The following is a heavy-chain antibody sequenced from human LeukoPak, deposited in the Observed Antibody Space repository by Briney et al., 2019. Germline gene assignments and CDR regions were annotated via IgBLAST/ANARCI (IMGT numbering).Heavy chain of an antibody. V-gene: IGHV4-34*01. CDR1: GGSFSGYY. J-gene: IGHJ4*02. CDR3: ARAPRYYFDY. CDR2: INHSGST. D-gene: IGHD3-16*02. Sequence: SETLSLTCAVYGGSFSGYYWSWIRQPPGKGLEWIGEINHSGSTNYNPSLKSRATISVDTSKNQFSLKLSSVTAADTAVYYCARAPRYYFDYWGQGTLVTVSS.